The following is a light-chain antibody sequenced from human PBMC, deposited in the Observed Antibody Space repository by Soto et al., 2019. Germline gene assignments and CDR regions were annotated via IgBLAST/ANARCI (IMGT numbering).Light chain of an antibody. J-gene: IGKJ2*01. CDR1: QSVSSY. CDR3: QQRSSWPPGYT. V-gene: IGKV3-11*01. CDR2: DAS. Sequence: EIGLTQSPATLSLSPGERATLSCRASQSVSSYLAWYQQKPGQAPRLLIYDASNRATGIPARFSGSGSGTDFTLTISSLEPEDFAVYYCQQRSSWPPGYTFG.